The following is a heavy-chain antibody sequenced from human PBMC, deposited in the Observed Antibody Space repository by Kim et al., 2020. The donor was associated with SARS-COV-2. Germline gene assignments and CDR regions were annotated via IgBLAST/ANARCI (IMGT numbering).Heavy chain of an antibody. V-gene: IGHV3-9*01. Sequence: GGSLRPSCAASGFTFGDFAMHWVRQVPGKGLEWVSGLSWNSGVIGYADSVKGRFTFSRHNAENSLYLQMNSLRAEDTAFYYCAKDLVSSSFRAFHIWCQGTMVTVSS. CDR1: GFTFGDFA. CDR3: AKDLVSSSFRAFHI. D-gene: IGHD6-6*01. CDR2: LSWNSGVI. J-gene: IGHJ3*02.